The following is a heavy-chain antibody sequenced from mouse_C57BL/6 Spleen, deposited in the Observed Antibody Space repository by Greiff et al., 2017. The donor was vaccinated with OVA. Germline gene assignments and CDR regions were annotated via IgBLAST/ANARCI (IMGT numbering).Heavy chain of an antibody. D-gene: IGHD1-3*01. CDR3: ARQDNYVFDY. CDR1: GFTFSDYY. Sequence: EVQLVESGGGLVQPGGSLKLSCAASGFTFSDYYMYWFRQTPEKRLEWVAFISYGGGNTYYPDTVKGRFTVSRDNAKNTLFLQMSRLKSEDTAMYYCARQDNYVFDYWGQGTTLTVSS. J-gene: IGHJ2*01. CDR2: ISYGGGNT. V-gene: IGHV5-12*01.